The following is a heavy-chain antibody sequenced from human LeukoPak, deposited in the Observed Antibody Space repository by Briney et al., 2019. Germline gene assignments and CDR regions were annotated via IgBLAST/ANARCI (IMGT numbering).Heavy chain of an antibody. D-gene: IGHD3-10*01. CDR2: IYYSGST. Sequence: SETLSLTCTVSGDSISSSSYYWGWIRQSPGKGLEWFGSIYYSGSTYYNPSLKSRVTISVDTSKNQFSLKLSSVTAAETAVYYCARGRPEPFYGSGSFWDYWGQGTLVTVSS. J-gene: IGHJ4*02. CDR3: ARGRPEPFYGSGSFWDY. V-gene: IGHV4-39*01. CDR1: GDSISSSSYY.